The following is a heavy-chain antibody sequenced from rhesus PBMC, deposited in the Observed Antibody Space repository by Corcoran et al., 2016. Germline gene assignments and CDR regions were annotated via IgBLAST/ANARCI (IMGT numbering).Heavy chain of an antibody. D-gene: IGHD1-26*01. V-gene: IGHV4-65*01. CDR3: ARDSVTGTTCAFDF. Sequence: QVQLQESGPGLVKPSETLSLTCAVSGGSVSSSNWWSWIRQPPGKGLEWIGYISGSSGSTYYNHPLKSRVTISTDTSKNQFSLKLSSVTAADTAVYYCARDSVTGTTCAFDFWGQGLRVTVSS. J-gene: IGHJ3*01. CDR2: ISGSSGST. CDR1: GGSVSSSNW.